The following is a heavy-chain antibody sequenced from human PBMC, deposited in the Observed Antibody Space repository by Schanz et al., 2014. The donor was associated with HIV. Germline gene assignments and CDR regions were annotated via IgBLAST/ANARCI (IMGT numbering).Heavy chain of an antibody. J-gene: IGHJ6*02. Sequence: EVQLLESGGGLVQPGGSLRLSCAASGFTFSSYAMSWVRQAPGKGLEWVSAISGSGGSTYYADSVKGRLTISRDNSKNTLYLQMKSLRPEDTAVYYCAKDRNYYDSKYRGKGNYYYYYGMDVWGQGTTVTVSS. CDR1: GFTFSSYA. D-gene: IGHD3-22*01. CDR2: ISGSGGST. CDR3: AKDRNYYDSKYRGKGNYYYYYGMDV. V-gene: IGHV3-23*01.